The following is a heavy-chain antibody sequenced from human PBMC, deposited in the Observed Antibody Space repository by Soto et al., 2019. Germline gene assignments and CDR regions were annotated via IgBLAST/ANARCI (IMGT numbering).Heavy chain of an antibody. CDR2: ISGSGGST. CDR3: AKDLDHYYDSSGYYYLWYFDY. Sequence: GGSLRLSCAASGFTFSSYAMSWVRQAPGKGLERVSAISGSGGSTYYADSVKGRFTISRDNSKNTLYLQMNSLRAEDTAVYYCAKDLDHYYDSSGYYYLWYFDYWGQGTLVTVSS. CDR1: GFTFSSYA. J-gene: IGHJ4*02. V-gene: IGHV3-23*01. D-gene: IGHD3-22*01.